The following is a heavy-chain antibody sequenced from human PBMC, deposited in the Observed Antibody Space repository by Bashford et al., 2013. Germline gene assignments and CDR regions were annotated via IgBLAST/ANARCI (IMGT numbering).Heavy chain of an antibody. D-gene: IGHD3-22*01. CDR1: GYTFTGYY. Sequence: ASVKVSCRASGYTFTGYYVHWVRQAPGQGLEWMGWMNPENGGTSYAQKFQGRVTMTSDTSVATFYLEISRLTSDDTGVYYCARDYYDTSGHGAFGLWGQGTMVTVSS. CDR2: MNPENGGT. V-gene: IGHV1-2*02. CDR3: ARDYYDTSGHGAFGL. J-gene: IGHJ3*01.